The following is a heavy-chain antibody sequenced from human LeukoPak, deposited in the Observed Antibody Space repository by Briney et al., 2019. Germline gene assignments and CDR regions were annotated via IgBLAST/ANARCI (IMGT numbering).Heavy chain of an antibody. Sequence: SVKVSCKASGGTFSSYAISWVRQAPGQGLEWMGRIIPILGIANYAQKFQGRVTITADKSTSTAYMELSSLRSEDTAVYYCATPLGYCSGGSCYSLNDAFDIWGQGTMVTVSS. CDR2: IIPILGIA. J-gene: IGHJ3*02. CDR1: GGTFSSYA. CDR3: ATPLGYCSGGSCYSLNDAFDI. V-gene: IGHV1-69*04. D-gene: IGHD2-15*01.